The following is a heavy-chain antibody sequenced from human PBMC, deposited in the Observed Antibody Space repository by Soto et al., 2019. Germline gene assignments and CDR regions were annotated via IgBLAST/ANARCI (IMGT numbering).Heavy chain of an antibody. D-gene: IGHD1-20*01. CDR3: ARDLSITGTNRYYYYGMDV. Sequence: GGSLRLSCAASGFTFSSYAMHWVRQAPGKGLEWVAVISYDGSNKYYADSVKGRFTISRDNSKNTLYLQMNSLRAEDTAVYYCARDLSITGTNRYYYYGMDVWGQGTTVTVSS. CDR1: GFTFSSYA. V-gene: IGHV3-30-3*01. J-gene: IGHJ6*02. CDR2: ISYDGSNK.